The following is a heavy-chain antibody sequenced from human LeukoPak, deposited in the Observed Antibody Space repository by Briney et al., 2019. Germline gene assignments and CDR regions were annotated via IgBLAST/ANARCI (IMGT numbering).Heavy chain of an antibody. Sequence: SETLSLTCTVSGGSISSNSYYWGWIRQPPGKGLEWIGSIYYSGSTYYNPSLKSRVTISVDTSKNEFSLKLSSVTAADTAMYYCARDGYNPIDYWGQGTLVTVSS. D-gene: IGHD5-24*01. CDR2: IYYSGST. CDR3: ARDGYNPIDY. V-gene: IGHV4-39*02. J-gene: IGHJ4*02. CDR1: GGSISSNSYY.